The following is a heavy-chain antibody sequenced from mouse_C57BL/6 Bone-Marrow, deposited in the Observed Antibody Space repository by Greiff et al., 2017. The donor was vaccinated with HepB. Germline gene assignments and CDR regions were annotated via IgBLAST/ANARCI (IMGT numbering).Heavy chain of an antibody. CDR1: GYTFTDYY. J-gene: IGHJ1*03. D-gene: IGHD1-1*01. CDR3: ARGPTVVAPYWYFDV. CDR2: IYPGSGNT. V-gene: IGHV1-76*01. Sequence: VQLKESGAELVRPGASVKLSCKASGYTFTDYYINWVKQRPGQGLEWIARIYPGSGNTYYNEKFKGKATLTAEKSSSTAYMQLSSLTSEDSAVYFCARGPTVVAPYWYFDVWGTGTTVTVSS.